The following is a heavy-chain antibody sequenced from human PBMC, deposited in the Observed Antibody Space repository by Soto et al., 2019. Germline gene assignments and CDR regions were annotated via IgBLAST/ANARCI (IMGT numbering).Heavy chain of an antibody. D-gene: IGHD2-2*01. CDR1: GYTFTGYY. CDR3: ATSHCSSTSCSPVTWFDP. Sequence: ASVKVSCKASGYTFTGYYMHWVRQAPGQGLEWMGWINPNSGGTNYAQKFQGWVTMTRDTSISTAYMELSRLRSDDTAVYYCATSHCSSTSCSPVTWFDPWGQGTLVTVSS. CDR2: INPNSGGT. J-gene: IGHJ5*02. V-gene: IGHV1-2*04.